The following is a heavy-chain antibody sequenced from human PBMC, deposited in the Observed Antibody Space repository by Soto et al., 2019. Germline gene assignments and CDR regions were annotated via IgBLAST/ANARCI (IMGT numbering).Heavy chain of an antibody. D-gene: IGHD3-16*02. V-gene: IGHV4-4*02. Sequence: PSETLSLTCAVYGGSVNTGYWWSWVRQPPGKGLEWIGEVHHSGTTNYIPSLTSRLTMSVDKSGNQGSLELTSVAAADPAVYYCARGVSYRSVYWGPGTLVTTFS. CDR1: GGSVNTGYW. J-gene: IGHJ4*02. CDR3: ARGVSYRSVY. CDR2: VHHSGTT.